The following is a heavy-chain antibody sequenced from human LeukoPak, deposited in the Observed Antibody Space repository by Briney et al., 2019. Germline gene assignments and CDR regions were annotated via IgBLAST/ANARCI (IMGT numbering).Heavy chain of an antibody. Sequence: ASVKVSCKASGYTFTSYYMHWVRQAPGQGLEWMGIINPSGGSTSYAQKFQGRVTMTRDMSTSTVYMELSSLRSEDTAVYYCARVWDYYDSSGLEWPAFDYWGQGTLVTVSS. CDR2: INPSGGST. CDR3: ARVWDYYDSSGLEWPAFDY. J-gene: IGHJ4*02. V-gene: IGHV1-46*01. D-gene: IGHD3-22*01. CDR1: GYTFTSYY.